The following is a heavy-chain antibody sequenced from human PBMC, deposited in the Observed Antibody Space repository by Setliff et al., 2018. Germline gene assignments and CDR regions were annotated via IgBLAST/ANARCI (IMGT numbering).Heavy chain of an antibody. J-gene: IGHJ4*02. CDR2: FDPEDGET. Sequence: ASVKVSCKVSGYTLTELSMHWVRQAPGKGLECMGGFDPEDGETIYAQKFQGRVTMTEDTSTDTAYMELSSLRSEDTAVYYCARGPRHNFWSGYYLVAVNYWGQGTLVTVSS. CDR1: GYTLTELS. CDR3: ARGPRHNFWSGYYLVAVNY. D-gene: IGHD3-3*01. V-gene: IGHV1-24*01.